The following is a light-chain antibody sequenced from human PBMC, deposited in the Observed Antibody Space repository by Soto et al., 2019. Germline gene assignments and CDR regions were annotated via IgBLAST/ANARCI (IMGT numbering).Light chain of an antibody. Sequence: QSALTQPPSASGSPGQSVTISCTGTSSDVGGYNYVSWYQQYPGKAPKLMIYEVNKRPSGVPDRFSGSKSGNTASLTVSGLQAEDEADYYCSSYTYSSTVLFGGGTKLTVL. V-gene: IGLV2-8*01. CDR3: SSYTYSSTVL. CDR1: SSDVGGYNY. CDR2: EVN. J-gene: IGLJ2*01.